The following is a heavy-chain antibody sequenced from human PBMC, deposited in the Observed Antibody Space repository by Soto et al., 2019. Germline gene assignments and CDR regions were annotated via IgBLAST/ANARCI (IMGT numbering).Heavy chain of an antibody. Sequence: SETLSLTCAVYGGSFSGYYWSWIRQPPGKGLEWIGEINHSGSTNYNPSLKSRVTISVDTSKNQFSLKLSSVTAADTAVYYCARGYGSGSYYPGGTFRPTARCGWFDPWGQGTLVTVSS. V-gene: IGHV4-34*01. CDR1: GGSFSGYY. J-gene: IGHJ5*02. CDR3: ARGYGSGSYYPGGTFRPTARCGWFDP. D-gene: IGHD3-10*01. CDR2: INHSGST.